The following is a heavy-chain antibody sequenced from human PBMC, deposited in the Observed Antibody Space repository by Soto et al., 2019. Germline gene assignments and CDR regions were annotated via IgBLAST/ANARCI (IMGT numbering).Heavy chain of an antibody. D-gene: IGHD6-6*01. CDR1: GFTFSSYG. V-gene: IGHV3-30*18. CDR3: AKNQYPYSSSPWGVDY. J-gene: IGHJ4*02. Sequence: GGSLRLSCAASGFTFSSYGMHWVRQAPGKGLEWVAVISYDGSNKYYADSVKGRFTISRDNSKNTLYLQMNSLRAEDTAVYYCAKNQYPYSSSPWGVDYWGQGTLVTVSS. CDR2: ISYDGSNK.